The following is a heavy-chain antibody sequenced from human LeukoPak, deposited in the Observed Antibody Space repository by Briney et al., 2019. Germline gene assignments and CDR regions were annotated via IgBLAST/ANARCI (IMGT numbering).Heavy chain of an antibody. CDR1: GSTFTSYG. CDR2: ISADNAYT. CDR3: ARDVLHRIHYDSSAYYPGSSY. D-gene: IGHD3-22*01. V-gene: IGHV1-18*01. J-gene: IGHJ4*02. Sequence: ASVKLSCKASGSTFTSYGISWVRQAPGQGLEWMGWISADNAYTYYAQKLPGSVTMTTDTSTTTADMKPRSLRSDDTAVYYCARDVLHRIHYDSSAYYPGSSYWGQGTLVTVSS.